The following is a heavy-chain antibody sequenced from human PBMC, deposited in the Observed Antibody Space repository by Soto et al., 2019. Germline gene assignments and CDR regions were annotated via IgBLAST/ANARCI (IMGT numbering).Heavy chain of an antibody. CDR3: ASAHGSGWGAFDI. D-gene: IGHD3-10*01. CDR1: GGSISSGGYS. CDR2: IYHSGST. J-gene: IGHJ3*02. V-gene: IGHV4-30-2*01. Sequence: QLQLQESGSGLVKPSQTLSLTCAVSGGSISSGGYSWSWIRQPPGKGLEWIGYIYHSGSTYYNPSLKSRLPVSVNRSKNLFSLKLSSVTAADTAVYYCASAHGSGWGAFDIWGQGTMGTVSS.